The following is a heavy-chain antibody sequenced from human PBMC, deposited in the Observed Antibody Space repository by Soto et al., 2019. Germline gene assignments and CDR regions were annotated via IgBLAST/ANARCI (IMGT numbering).Heavy chain of an antibody. Sequence: ASVKVSCKASGYSFTSYGFSWVRQAPGQGLEWMGWMNPINGATGSARRFQGRVSMTRNTATGTAYLELTSLRSDDTAVYYCGRGPSPRAPAGGTPYYYAMDVWGQGTTVTVSS. CDR3: GRGPSPRAPAGGTPYYYAMDV. V-gene: IGHV1-8*02. CDR1: GYSFTSYG. D-gene: IGHD6-13*01. CDR2: MNPINGAT. J-gene: IGHJ6*02.